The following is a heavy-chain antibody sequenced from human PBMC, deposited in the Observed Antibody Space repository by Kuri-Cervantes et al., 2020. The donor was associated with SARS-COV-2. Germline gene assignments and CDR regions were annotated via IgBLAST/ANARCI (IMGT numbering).Heavy chain of an antibody. CDR3: AREIEGFDI. CDR2: ISSSSSYI. V-gene: IGHV3-21*01. J-gene: IGHJ3*02. D-gene: IGHD2-21*01. Sequence: GESLKISCAASGFTFSSYAMSWVRQAPGKGLEWVSPISSSSSYIYYVDSVKGRFTISRDNAKNSLYLQMTSLRAEDTAVYYCAREIEGFDIWGQGTMVTVSS. CDR1: GFTFSSYA.